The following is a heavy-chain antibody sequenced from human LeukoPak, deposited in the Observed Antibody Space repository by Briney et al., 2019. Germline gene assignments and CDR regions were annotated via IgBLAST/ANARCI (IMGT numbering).Heavy chain of an antibody. D-gene: IGHD3-22*01. CDR2: ISGSGGST. J-gene: IGHJ4*02. CDR1: GFTFSSYA. V-gene: IGHV3-23*01. Sequence: GGPLRLSCAASGFTFSSYAMSWVRQAPGKGLEWVSAISGSGGSTYYADSVKGRFTISRDNSKNTLYLQMNSLRAEDTAVYYCAKTAYYDSSGYLGYWGQGTLVTVSS. CDR3: AKTAYYDSSGYLGY.